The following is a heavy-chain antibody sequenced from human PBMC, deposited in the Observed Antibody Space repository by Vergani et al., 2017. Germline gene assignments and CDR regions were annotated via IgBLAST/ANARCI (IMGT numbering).Heavy chain of an antibody. CDR1: GGSISSSNW. V-gene: IGHV4-4*02. Sequence: QVQLQESGPGLVKPSGTLSLTCAVSGGSISSSNWWSWVRQPPGKGLEWIGSIYYSGSTYYNPSLKSRVTISVDTSKNQFSLKLSSVTAADTAVYYCARHIGTYYDFWSGWGTLGWFDPWGQGTLVTVSS. CDR2: IYYSGST. CDR3: ARHIGTYYDFWSGWGTLGWFDP. D-gene: IGHD3-3*01. J-gene: IGHJ5*02.